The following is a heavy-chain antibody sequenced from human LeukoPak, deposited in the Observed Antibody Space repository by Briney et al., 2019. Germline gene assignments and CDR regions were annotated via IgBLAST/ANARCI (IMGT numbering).Heavy chain of an antibody. Sequence: GGSLRLSCAASGFTFSSYSMNWVRQAPGKGLEWVSSISSGSSYIYYADSVKGRFTISRDNAKNSLYLQMNSLRAEDTAVYYCAVDCSGGSCYYEDFDYWGQGTLVTASS. J-gene: IGHJ4*02. CDR2: ISSGSSYI. D-gene: IGHD2-15*01. V-gene: IGHV3-21*01. CDR1: GFTFSSYS. CDR3: AVDCSGGSCYYEDFDY.